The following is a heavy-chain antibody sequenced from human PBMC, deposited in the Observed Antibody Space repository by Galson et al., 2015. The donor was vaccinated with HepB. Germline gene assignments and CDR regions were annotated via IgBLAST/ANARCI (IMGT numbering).Heavy chain of an antibody. J-gene: IGHJ4*02. Sequence: PALVKPTQTLTLTCTVSGFSLSNARMGVSWIRQPPGKALEWLAHIFSNDEKSYSTSLKSRLTISKDTSKSQVVLTMTNMDPVDTATYYCARIRLDYDFWSGYYPYFDYWGQGTLVTVSS. D-gene: IGHD3-3*01. CDR1: GFSLSNARMG. V-gene: IGHV2-26*01. CDR3: ARIRLDYDFWSGYYPYFDY. CDR2: IFSNDEK.